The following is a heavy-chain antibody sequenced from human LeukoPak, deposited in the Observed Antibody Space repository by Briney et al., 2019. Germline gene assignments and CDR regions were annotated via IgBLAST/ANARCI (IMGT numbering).Heavy chain of an antibody. CDR1: GGSISSYY. D-gene: IGHD6-19*01. CDR2: IYYSGST. CDR3: ARAARVAGGYYYGMDV. V-gene: IGHV4-59*01. Sequence: SETLSLTCTVSGGSISSYYWSWIRQPPGKGLEWIGYIYYSGSTNYNPSLKSRVTISVDTSKSQFSLKLSSVTAADTAVYYCARAARVAGGYYYGMDVWGQGTTVTVSS. J-gene: IGHJ6*02.